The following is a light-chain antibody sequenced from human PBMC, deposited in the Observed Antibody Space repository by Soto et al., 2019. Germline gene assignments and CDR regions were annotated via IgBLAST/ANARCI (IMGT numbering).Light chain of an antibody. CDR1: SSNIGAGYD. CDR3: QSYDSALSGSYV. J-gene: IGLJ1*01. V-gene: IGLV1-40*01. Sequence: QSVLTQSPSVSGAPGQRVTISCTGSSSNIGAGYDVHWYQQVPGSAPKLLIYGYNNRPSGVPDRFSGSKSGTSASLAITGLQAEDEADYYCQSYDSALSGSYVFGTGTKLTV. CDR2: GYN.